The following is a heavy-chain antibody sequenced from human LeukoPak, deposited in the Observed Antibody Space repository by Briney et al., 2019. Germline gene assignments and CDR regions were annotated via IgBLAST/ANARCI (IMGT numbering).Heavy chain of an antibody. CDR1: GFTFSSYG. D-gene: IGHD6-13*01. V-gene: IGHV3-30*02. J-gene: IGHJ4*02. CDR3: AKDKDGYSSSYYFDY. CDR2: IRYDGSNK. Sequence: GSLRLSCAASGFTFSSYGMHWVRQAPGKGLEWVAFIRYDGSNKYYADSVKGRFTISRDNSKNTLYLQMNSLRAEDTAVYYCAKDKDGYSSSYYFDYWGQGTLVTVSS.